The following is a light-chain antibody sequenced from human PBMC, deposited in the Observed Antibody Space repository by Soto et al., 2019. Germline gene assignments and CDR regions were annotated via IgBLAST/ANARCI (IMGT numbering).Light chain of an antibody. CDR3: QQYNSYPAP. J-gene: IGKJ2*01. CDR1: QSISSW. Sequence: DIQMTQSPSTLSASVGDRVTITCRASQSISSWLAWYQQKPGKAPKLLIYDASSLESGGPSRFSGSGSGTAFTLTLSILRPDGFATYYFQQYNSYPAPFGQGTKLEIK. CDR2: DAS. V-gene: IGKV1-5*01.